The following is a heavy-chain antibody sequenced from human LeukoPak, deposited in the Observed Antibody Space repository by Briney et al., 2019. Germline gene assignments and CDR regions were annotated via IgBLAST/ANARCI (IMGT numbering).Heavy chain of an antibody. V-gene: IGHV1-69*13. CDR2: IIPIFGTA. J-gene: IGHJ4*02. D-gene: IGHD1-26*01. CDR1: GGTFSSYA. CDR3: ARDLVVGATAAFDY. Sequence: ASVKVSCKASGGTFSSYAISWVRQAPGQGLEWMGGIIPIFGTANYAQKFQGRVTITADESMSTAYMELSSLRSEDTAVYYCARDLVVGATAAFDYWGQGTLVIVSS.